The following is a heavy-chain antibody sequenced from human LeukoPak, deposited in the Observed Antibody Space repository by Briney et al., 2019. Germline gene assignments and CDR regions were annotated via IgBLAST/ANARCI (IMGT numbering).Heavy chain of an antibody. V-gene: IGHV4-39*01. CDR2: LYYSGST. CDR1: GGSISSGTYY. Sequence: PSESLSLTCTVSGGSISSGTYYWGWIRQPPGKGLEWIGSLYYSGSTYYNPSLKSRVTISVDTSKNQFSLKLSSVTAADTAVYYCAPRVAHNWYFDLWGRGTLVTVSS. D-gene: IGHD3-3*01. J-gene: IGHJ2*01. CDR3: APRVAHNWYFDL.